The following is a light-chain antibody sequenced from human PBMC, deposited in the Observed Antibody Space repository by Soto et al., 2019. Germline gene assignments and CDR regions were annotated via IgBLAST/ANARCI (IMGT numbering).Light chain of an antibody. CDR3: QQSYSTPA. Sequence: DIQMTQSPSSLSASEGDRVNITCRASQSISSYLNWYQQKPGKAPKLLIYAASSLQSGVPSRFSGSGSGTDFTLTISSLQPEDFATYYCQQSYSTPAFGGGTKVEIK. CDR1: QSISSY. V-gene: IGKV1-39*01. CDR2: AAS. J-gene: IGKJ4*01.